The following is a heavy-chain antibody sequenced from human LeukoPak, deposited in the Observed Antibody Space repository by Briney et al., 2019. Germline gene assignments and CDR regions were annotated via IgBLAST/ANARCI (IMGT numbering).Heavy chain of an antibody. CDR2: VKSIADGGTT. D-gene: IGHD2-2*01. Sequence: PGRSLRLSCAASGFTFSSYGMHWVRQAPGKGLEWVGRVKSIADGGTTDYAAPVKGRFTISRDDSQNTLYLQMNSLKTEDTAVYYCTTPNCSSTSCYRRYYNWFDPWGQGTLVTVSS. V-gene: IGHV3-15*07. CDR3: TTPNCSSTSCYRRYYNWFDP. J-gene: IGHJ5*02. CDR1: GFTFSSYG.